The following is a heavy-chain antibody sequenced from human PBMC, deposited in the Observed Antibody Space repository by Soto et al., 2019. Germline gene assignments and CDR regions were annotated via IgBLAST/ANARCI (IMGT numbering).Heavy chain of an antibody. J-gene: IGHJ3*02. V-gene: IGHV4-31*03. CDR1: GGSISSGGYY. CDR2: IYYSGST. Sequence: PSETLSLTCTVSGGSISSGGYYWSWIRQHPGKGLEWIGYIYYSGSTYYNPSLKSRVTISVDTSKNQFSLKLSSVTAADTAVYYCARVPVHYGEGAFDIWGQGTMVTVSS. CDR3: ARVPVHYGEGAFDI. D-gene: IGHD4-17*01.